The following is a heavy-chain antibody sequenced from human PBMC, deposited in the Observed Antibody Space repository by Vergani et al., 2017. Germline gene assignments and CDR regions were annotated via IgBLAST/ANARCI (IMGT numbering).Heavy chain of an antibody. CDR2: ISGSGGIT. CDR3: AKDGEGYYDSSGYWGY. CDR1: GFTFSSYA. V-gene: IGHV3-23*01. D-gene: IGHD3-22*01. Sequence: EVQLLESGGGLVQPGGSLRLSCAASGFTFSSYAMSWVRQAPGKGLEWVSAISGSGGITYYADSVKGRFTISRDNSKNTLYLQMNSLRAEDTAVYYCAKDGEGYYDSSGYWGYWGQGTLVTVSS. J-gene: IGHJ4*02.